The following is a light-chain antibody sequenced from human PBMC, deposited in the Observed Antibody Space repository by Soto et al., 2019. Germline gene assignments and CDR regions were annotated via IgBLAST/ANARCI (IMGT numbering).Light chain of an antibody. J-gene: IGLJ2*01. Sequence: QSVLTQPPSASGTPGQRVTISCSGSTSNIGSNTVNWYCHLPGTAPKLLMYSNYQRPSGVPDRFSGSKSGTSASLAISGLQSEDEADYYCAAWDDSLNGPVFGGGTKLTVL. CDR2: SNY. V-gene: IGLV1-44*01. CDR1: TSNIGSNT. CDR3: AAWDDSLNGPV.